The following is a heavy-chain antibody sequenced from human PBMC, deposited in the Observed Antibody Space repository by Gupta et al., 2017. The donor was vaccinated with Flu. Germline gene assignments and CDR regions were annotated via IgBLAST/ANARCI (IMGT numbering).Heavy chain of an antibody. D-gene: IGHD2-2*01. CDR2: MNPNSGNT. CDR1: GYTFTSYD. CDR3: SCTSHYYYGMDV. Sequence: QVQLVQSGAEVKKPGASVKVSCKASGYTFTSYDINWVRQATGQGLEWMGWMNPNSGNTGYAQKFQGRVTMTRNTSISTAYMELSSLRSEDTAVYYCSCTSHYYYGMDVWGQGTTVTVSS. V-gene: IGHV1-8*01. J-gene: IGHJ6*02.